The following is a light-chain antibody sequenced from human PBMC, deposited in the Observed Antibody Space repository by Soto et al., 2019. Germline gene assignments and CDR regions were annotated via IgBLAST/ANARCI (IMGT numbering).Light chain of an antibody. V-gene: IGLV1-40*01. J-gene: IGLJ1*01. CDR1: SSNIGAGFD. CDR2: GNS. Sequence: QPVLTQPPSVSGAPGQRVTISCTGSSSNIGAGFDVHWYHQIAGTAPKLLIYGNSNRPSGVPDRFSGSKSGTSASLAINGLQAEDEADYYCAAWDDSLSGYVFGTGTKLTVL. CDR3: AAWDDSLSGYV.